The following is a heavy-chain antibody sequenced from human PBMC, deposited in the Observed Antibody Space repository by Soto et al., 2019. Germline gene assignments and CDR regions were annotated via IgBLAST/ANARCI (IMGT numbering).Heavy chain of an antibody. V-gene: IGHV3-33*01. Sequence: GGSLRLSCAASGFTFSSYGMHWVRQAPGKGLEWVAVIWYDGSNKYYADSVKGRFTISRDNSKNTLYLQMNSLRAEDTAVYYCARDGRGNCSSTSCPFDYWGQGTLVTVSS. CDR1: GFTFSSYG. D-gene: IGHD2-2*01. J-gene: IGHJ4*02. CDR2: IWYDGSNK. CDR3: ARDGRGNCSSTSCPFDY.